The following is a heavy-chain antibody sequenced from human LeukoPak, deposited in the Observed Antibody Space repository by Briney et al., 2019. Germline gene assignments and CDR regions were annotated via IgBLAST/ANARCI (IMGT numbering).Heavy chain of an antibody. CDR2: ISGSGGST. CDR3: AKVQYQLRSMDV. D-gene: IGHD2-2*01. CDR1: GFTFSSYA. Sequence: GGSLRLSCAASGFTFSSYAMSWVRQAPGKGLEWVSAISGSGGSTYYADSVKGRFTISRDNSKNTLYLQMNSLRAEDAAVYYCAKVQYQLRSMDVWGQGTTVTVSS. V-gene: IGHV3-23*01. J-gene: IGHJ6*02.